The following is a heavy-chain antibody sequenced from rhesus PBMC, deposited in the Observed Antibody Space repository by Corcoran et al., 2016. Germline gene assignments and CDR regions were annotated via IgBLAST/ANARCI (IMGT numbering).Heavy chain of an antibody. V-gene: IGHV4S10*01. J-gene: IGHJ4*01. D-gene: IGHD3-16*01. Sequence: QVQLQESGPGVVKPSETLSLTCAVSGGSISDSYRWSWIRQPPGKGLGLIGYIYGSSTSTNYNPSLKGRCTFSKETSKNQFSLKLSSLTAADTAVYYCARGGIGGSYYYFDYWGQGVLVTVSS. CDR3: ARGGIGGSYYYFDY. CDR2: IYGSSTST. CDR1: GGSISDSYR.